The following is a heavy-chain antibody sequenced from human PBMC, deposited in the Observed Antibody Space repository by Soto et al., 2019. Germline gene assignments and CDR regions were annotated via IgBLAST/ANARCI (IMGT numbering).Heavy chain of an antibody. D-gene: IGHD3-9*01. V-gene: IGHV4-59*08. CDR1: GGTISSWY. CDR2: IYYSGST. J-gene: IGHJ4*02. CDR3: ERHNEDILTGWGVRDY. Sequence: SETLSLTCTVSGGTISSWYWSWIRQPPGKGLEWIGYIYYSGSTNCNPSLKSRVTISVDTSKNQFSLKLSSVTAADTAVYYCERHNEDILTGWGVRDYWGQGNLVTVSS.